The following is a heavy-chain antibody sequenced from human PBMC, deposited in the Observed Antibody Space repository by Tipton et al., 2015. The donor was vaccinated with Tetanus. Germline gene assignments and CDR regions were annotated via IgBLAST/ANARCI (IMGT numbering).Heavy chain of an antibody. CDR2: IDPNSGGT. CDR3: ARDRGDYIYYGMDV. D-gene: IGHD3-22*01. J-gene: IGHJ6*02. CDR1: GYTFTGYY. V-gene: IGHV1-2*02. Sequence: QLVQSGAEVKKPGTSVKVSCKASGYTFTGYYIYWVRQAPGQGLEWMGWIDPNSGGTVYAQKFQGRVTMTRDTSISTAYMELRSLRSDDTAVYYCARDRGDYIYYGMDVWGPGTTVTVS.